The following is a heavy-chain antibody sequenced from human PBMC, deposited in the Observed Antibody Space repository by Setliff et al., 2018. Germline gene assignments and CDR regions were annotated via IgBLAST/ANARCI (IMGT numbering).Heavy chain of an antibody. J-gene: IGHJ4*02. CDR2: ISGSGGST. CDR3: ARILLSTKALDH. V-gene: IGHV3-23*01. Sequence: PGGSLRLSCAASGFTFSSYAMSWVRQAPGKGLEWVSAISGSGGSTYYADSVKGRFTISRDNSKTTLYLQMNSLRAEDTAIYYCARILLSTKALDHWGQGTLVTVSS. D-gene: IGHD1-26*01. CDR1: GFTFSSYA.